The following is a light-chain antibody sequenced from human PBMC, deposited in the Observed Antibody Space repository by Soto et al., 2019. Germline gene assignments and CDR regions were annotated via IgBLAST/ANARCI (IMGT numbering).Light chain of an antibody. CDR2: DAS. Sequence: IQITQAPSSLSASVGGRVTITCQASQDISNFLNWYQQKPGKAPKLLIYDASNLETGVPSRFTGSGSGTDFTFTISSLQPEDIATYYCQQYDNLPLLTFGGGTKVDIK. CDR1: QDISNF. V-gene: IGKV1-33*01. J-gene: IGKJ4*01. CDR3: QQYDNLPLLT.